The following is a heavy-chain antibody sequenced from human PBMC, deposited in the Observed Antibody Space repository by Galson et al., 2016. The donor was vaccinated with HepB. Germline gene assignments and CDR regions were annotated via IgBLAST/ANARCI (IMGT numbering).Heavy chain of an antibody. V-gene: IGHV3-7*03. D-gene: IGHD2-2*02. CDR1: GFTFSSHW. Sequence: SLRLSCAASGFTFSSHWMSWVRQAPGKGLEWVANIKQDGSERYYVDSVKGRFTISRDNAKNSLYLQMNSLRVEDTAVYYCAHAPNLYYLDNWGQGTLVTASS. CDR2: IKQDGSER. J-gene: IGHJ4*02. CDR3: AHAPNLYYLDN.